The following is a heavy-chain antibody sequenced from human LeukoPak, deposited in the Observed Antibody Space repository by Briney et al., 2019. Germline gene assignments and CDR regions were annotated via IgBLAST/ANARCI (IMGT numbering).Heavy chain of an antibody. CDR2: ISGSGGST. CDR3: AKDLNAWSDIVVVPAPLD. V-gene: IGHV3-23*01. Sequence: PGGSLRLSCAASGFTFSSYAMSWVRQAPGKGLEWVSAISGSGGSTYYADSVKGRFTISRDNSKNTLYLQMNSLRDEDTAVYYCAKDLNAWSDIVVVPAPLDWGQGTLVTVSS. J-gene: IGHJ4*02. D-gene: IGHD2-2*01. CDR1: GFTFSSYA.